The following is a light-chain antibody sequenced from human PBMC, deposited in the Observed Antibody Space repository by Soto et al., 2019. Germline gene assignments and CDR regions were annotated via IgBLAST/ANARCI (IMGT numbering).Light chain of an antibody. Sequence: QAVLTQPASVSGSPGQAITTSGTGTSSDVGAYNFVSWHQQHPGKAPKLIIYNVYDRPSGISYRFSGSKSGNTASLTTSGLQGEDEADYYFSSYTNSRTYVFGTGTKVTVL. CDR3: SSYTNSRTYV. CDR1: SSDVGAYNF. V-gene: IGLV2-14*03. J-gene: IGLJ1*01. CDR2: NVY.